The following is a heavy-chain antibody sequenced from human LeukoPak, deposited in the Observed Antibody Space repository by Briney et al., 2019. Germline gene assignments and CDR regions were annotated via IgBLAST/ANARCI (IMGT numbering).Heavy chain of an antibody. CDR3: ARESANYDYVWGSYRYSALVSPIDY. CDR2: INPSGGST. D-gene: IGHD3-16*02. J-gene: IGHJ4*02. V-gene: IGHV1-46*01. CDR1: GYTFTSYY. Sequence: GASVKVSCKASGYTFTSYYMHWVRQAPGQGLEWMGIINPSGGSTSYAQKFQGRVTMTRDMSTSTVYMELSSLRSEDTAVYYCARESANYDYVWGSYRYSALVSPIDYWGQGTLVTVSS.